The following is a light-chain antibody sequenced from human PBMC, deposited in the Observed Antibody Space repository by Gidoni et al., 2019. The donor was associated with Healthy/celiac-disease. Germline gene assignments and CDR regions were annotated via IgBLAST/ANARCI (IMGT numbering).Light chain of an antibody. CDR2: GAS. CDR3: QQYNNWHPYS. J-gene: IGKJ2*03. V-gene: IGKV3-15*01. CDR1: QSVSSN. Sequence: EIVLTHSPATLSVSPGERATRACRASQSVSSNLAWYQQKPGPAPRRLIYGASHRATGLPARFSGSGSGKEFNLTISRLQYEDFAVYYCQQYNNWHPYSFGQGTKLEIK.